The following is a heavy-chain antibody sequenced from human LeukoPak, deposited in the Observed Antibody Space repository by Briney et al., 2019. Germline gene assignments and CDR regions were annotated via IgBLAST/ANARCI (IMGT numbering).Heavy chain of an antibody. CDR3: ARRSRYCSSISCYITYPDY. J-gene: IGHJ4*02. CDR1: GFTFSSYS. D-gene: IGHD2-2*02. Sequence: PGGSLRLSCAASGFTFSSYSMNWVRQAPGKGLEWVSYISSGSSIIHYADSVKGRFTISRDNAKNSLYLQMNSLRAEDTAVYYCARRSRYCSSISCYITYPDYWGQGTLVTVSS. V-gene: IGHV3-48*01. CDR2: ISSGSSII.